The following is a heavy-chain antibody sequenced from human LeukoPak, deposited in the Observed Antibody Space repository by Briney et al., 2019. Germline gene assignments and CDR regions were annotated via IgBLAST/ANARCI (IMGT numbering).Heavy chain of an antibody. CDR1: GFTFSDYY. Sequence: PGGSLRLSCAASGFTFSDYYMSWIRQAPGKGLEWVSYISSSGSTIYYADSVKGRFTISRDNSKNTLYLQMNSLRAEDTAVYYCAKDFGLYVYYFDYWGQGSLVTVSS. CDR3: AKDFGLYVYYFDY. V-gene: IGHV3-11*01. J-gene: IGHJ4*02. D-gene: IGHD3-16*01. CDR2: ISSSGSTI.